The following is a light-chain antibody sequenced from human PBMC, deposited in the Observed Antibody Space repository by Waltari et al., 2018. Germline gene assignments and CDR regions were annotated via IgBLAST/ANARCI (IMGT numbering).Light chain of an antibody. J-gene: IGKJ4*01. Sequence: DIVLTQSPATLSLSPGVRATLSCRASQSVNNYLAWYQQKPGQAPRLLIYGASNRATGIPARFSGSGSGTDFTLTISTLEPEDFAVYYCQQRRNWPLTFGGGTKVEIK. V-gene: IGKV3-11*01. CDR3: QQRRNWPLT. CDR1: QSVNNY. CDR2: GAS.